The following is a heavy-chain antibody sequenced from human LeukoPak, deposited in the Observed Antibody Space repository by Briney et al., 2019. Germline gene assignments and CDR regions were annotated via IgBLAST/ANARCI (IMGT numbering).Heavy chain of an antibody. CDR1: GFTFSSYE. J-gene: IGHJ4*02. CDR3: AKRDGAAGTDY. D-gene: IGHD6-19*01. V-gene: IGHV3-23*01. CDR2: ISDSGSST. Sequence: GGSLRLSCAASGFTFSSYEMNWVRQAPGKGLEWVSDISDSGSSTFYADSVKGRFTISRDSSKNMLYLQMNSLRAEDTAVYYCAKRDGAAGTDYWGQGILVTVSS.